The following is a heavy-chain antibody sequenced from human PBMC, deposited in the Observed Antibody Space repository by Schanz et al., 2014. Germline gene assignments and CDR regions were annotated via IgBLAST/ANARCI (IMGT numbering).Heavy chain of an antibody. CDR3: AKDPHKDYGGKPQALDI. J-gene: IGHJ3*02. Sequence: EVQLVESGGGLVQPGESLRLSCAVSGFSFSSSSMSWVRQAPGKGLEWIAYISSGGTTIYYADSVKGRFTISRDNAKSSLYLQMNSLRAEDTALYYCAKDPHKDYGGKPQALDIWGQGTMVTVSS. D-gene: IGHD4-17*01. V-gene: IGHV3-48*01. CDR2: ISSGGTTI. CDR1: GFSFSSSS.